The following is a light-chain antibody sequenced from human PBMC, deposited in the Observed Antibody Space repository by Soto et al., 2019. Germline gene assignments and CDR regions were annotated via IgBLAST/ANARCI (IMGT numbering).Light chain of an antibody. Sequence: QSALTQPRSVSGSPGQSVTISCTGTSNDVGGYNFVSWYQQHPGKVPTLFIYDVSRRPSGVPDRFSGSKSGNTASLTISGLQAEYEADYYCSSYAGSYTLVFGGGTKLTVL. CDR2: DVS. CDR1: SNDVGGYNF. V-gene: IGLV2-11*01. J-gene: IGLJ2*01. CDR3: SSYAGSYTLV.